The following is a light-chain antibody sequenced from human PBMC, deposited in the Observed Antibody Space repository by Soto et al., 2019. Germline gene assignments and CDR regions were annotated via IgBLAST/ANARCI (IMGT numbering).Light chain of an antibody. CDR3: QQYGTSRT. V-gene: IGKV3-20*01. J-gene: IGKJ1*01. CDR1: QSVGSIY. Sequence: EIVLTHSPGTLSFSPGERATVSCRASQSVGSIYLAWYQQRPGLAPRLLIYGASTRTAGIPDRFTGSGSGTDFTLTISRLEPEDFAVYYCQQYGTSRTFGQGTKVDI. CDR2: GAS.